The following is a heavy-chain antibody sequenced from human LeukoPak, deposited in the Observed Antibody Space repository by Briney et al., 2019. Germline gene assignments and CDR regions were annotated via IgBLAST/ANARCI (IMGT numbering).Heavy chain of an antibody. CDR1: GGSISSGGYS. CDR3: AREEYGMDV. Sequence: SETLSLTCAVSGGSISSGGYSWSWIRQPPGKGLEWIGYIYHSGSTYYNPSLKSRVTTSVDTSKNQFSLKLSSVTAADTAVYYCAREEYGMDVWGQGATVTVSS. V-gene: IGHV4-30-2*01. CDR2: IYHSGST. J-gene: IGHJ6*02.